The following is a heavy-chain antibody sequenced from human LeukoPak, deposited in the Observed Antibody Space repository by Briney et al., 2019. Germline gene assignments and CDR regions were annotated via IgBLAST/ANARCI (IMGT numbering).Heavy chain of an antibody. V-gene: IGHV1-46*01. D-gene: IGHD6-13*01. J-gene: IGHJ4*02. CDR2: INPSGGT. CDR3: AREGVAGTGLDY. CDR1: GYTFSIYN. Sequence: ASVKVSCKASGYTFSIYNMHWVRQAPGQGLEWMGIINPSGGTSYAQKLQGRITMTRGTSTVYMELSSLRSEDTAVYYCAREGVAGTGLDYWGQGTLVTVSS.